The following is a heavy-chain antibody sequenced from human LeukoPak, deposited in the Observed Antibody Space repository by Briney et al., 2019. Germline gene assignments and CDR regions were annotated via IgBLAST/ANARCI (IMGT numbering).Heavy chain of an antibody. V-gene: IGHV3-23*01. J-gene: IGHJ4*02. D-gene: IGHD5-24*01. CDR3: AKVFGGKWLQPFDY. CDR1: GFTFSSYA. CDR2: IRGSGSST. Sequence: GGSLRLPCGASGFTFSSYALSWVRQAPGKGLEWVSAIRGSGSSTYYADSVKGRFTISRDHSKNTLYLQMNSLRGDDTAVYYCAKVFGGKWLQPFDYWGRGTLVTVSS.